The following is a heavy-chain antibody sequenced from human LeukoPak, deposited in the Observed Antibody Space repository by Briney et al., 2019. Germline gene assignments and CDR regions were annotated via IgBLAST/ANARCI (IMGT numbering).Heavy chain of an antibody. V-gene: IGHV4-4*07. CDR1: GGSMSSFY. CDR3: AKHYHNDAQASFHY. J-gene: IGHJ4*02. CDR2: IYSSGST. D-gene: IGHD3-22*01. Sequence: SETLSLTCTVSGGSMSSFYWSWFRQPAGKELEWIGRIYSSGSTNYNPSLKSRVTMSVDTSKKQFSLKLNSVTAADTAVYYCAKHYHNDAQASFHYWGQGTLVTVSS.